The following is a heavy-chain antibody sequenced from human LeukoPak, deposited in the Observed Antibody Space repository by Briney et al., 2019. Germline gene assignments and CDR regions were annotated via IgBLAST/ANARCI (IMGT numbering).Heavy chain of an antibody. D-gene: IGHD2-21*01. J-gene: IGHJ4*02. Sequence: PGGSLRLSCAAPGFTLSSYSMNWVRQAPGKGLEWVSYISTTSRTIHYADSVKGRFTISRDNAKNSLYLQMNSLRAEDTAVYYCARAGHADSFDYWGQGALVTVSS. CDR3: ARAGHADSFDY. V-gene: IGHV3-48*01. CDR1: GFTLSSYS. CDR2: ISTTSRTI.